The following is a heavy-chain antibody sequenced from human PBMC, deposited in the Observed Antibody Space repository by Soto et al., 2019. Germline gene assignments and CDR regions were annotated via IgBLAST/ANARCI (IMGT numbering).Heavy chain of an antibody. Sequence: SETLSLTCTVSSDSISSCCWSWIRQPPGKRLEWIGYISYSGRTDCNPSLKSRVTISGDTSKNQFSLKVSSVTAADTAVYYCARGTSWQLPFDYWGQGTLVTVSS. V-gene: IGHV4-59*01. J-gene: IGHJ4*02. CDR3: ARGTSWQLPFDY. CDR2: ISYSGRT. CDR1: SDSISSCC. D-gene: IGHD6-13*01.